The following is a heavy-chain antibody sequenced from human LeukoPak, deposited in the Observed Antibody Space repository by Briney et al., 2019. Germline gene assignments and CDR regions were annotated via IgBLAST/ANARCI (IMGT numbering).Heavy chain of an antibody. CDR2: INSSSSYI. J-gene: IGHJ4*02. D-gene: IGHD3-22*01. V-gene: IGHV3-21*01. CDR3: ANDYHDSSGYAGY. CDR1: GFTFSSYS. Sequence: GGALRLSRVASGFTFSSYSMNWVRQAPGTGVEWVSSINSSSSYIYNADSVKGRFTISRDNAKNSLYLQMNSLRAEDTAVYFCANDYHDSSGYAGYWGQGTMVTVSS.